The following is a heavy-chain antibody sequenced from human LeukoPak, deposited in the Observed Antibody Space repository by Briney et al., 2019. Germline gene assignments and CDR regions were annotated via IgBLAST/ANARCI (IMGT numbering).Heavy chain of an antibody. J-gene: IGHJ6*03. CDR2: INPSGGST. CDR1: GYTFTSYY. V-gene: IGHV1-46*01. Sequence: ASVKVSCKASGYTFTSYYMHWVRQAPGQGLEWMGIINPSGGSTSHAQKFQGRVTMTTDTSTSTVYMELRSLRSDDTAVYYCAFSSYYLQGNYYYMDVWGKGTTVTVSS. D-gene: IGHD1-26*01. CDR3: AFSSYYLQGNYYYMDV.